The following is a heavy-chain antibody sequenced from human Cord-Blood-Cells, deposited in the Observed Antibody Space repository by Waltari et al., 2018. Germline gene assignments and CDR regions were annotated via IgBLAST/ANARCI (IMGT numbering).Heavy chain of an antibody. Sequence: QVQLVQSGAEVKKPGSSVKVSCKASGGTFSSYTISWVRQAPGQGLEWMGRIIPILGIANYAQKFKGRVTITADKATSTAYMELSSLRSEDTAVYYCATLGSYDYGDNYWGQGTLVTVSS. J-gene: IGHJ4*02. CDR1: GGTFSSYT. V-gene: IGHV1-69*02. CDR2: IIPILGIA. CDR3: ATLGSYDYGDNY. D-gene: IGHD4-17*01.